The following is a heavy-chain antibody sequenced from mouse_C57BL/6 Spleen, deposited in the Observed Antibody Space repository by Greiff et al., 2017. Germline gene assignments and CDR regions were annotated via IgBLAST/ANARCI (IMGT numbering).Heavy chain of an antibody. CDR2: IDPETGGT. CDR1: GYTFTDYE. D-gene: IGHD1-1*01. Sequence: QVQLQQSGAELVRPGASVTLSCKASGYTFTDYEMHWVKQTPVHGLEWIGAIDPETGGTAYNQKFKGKAIPTADKSSSTAYMELRSLTSEDSAVYYCTRRGDYGYFDYWGQGTTLTVSS. V-gene: IGHV1-15*01. CDR3: TRRGDYGYFDY. J-gene: IGHJ2*01.